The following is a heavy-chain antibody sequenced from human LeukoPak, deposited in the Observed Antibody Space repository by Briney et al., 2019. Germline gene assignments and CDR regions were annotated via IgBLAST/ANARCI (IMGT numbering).Heavy chain of an antibody. Sequence: SETLSLTCAVYGGSFSGYYWTWIRQPPGKGLEWIGEINHSASTNYNPSLKSRVTISVDTSKNQFSLKLSSVTAADTAVYYCARGFTRLVGAPSSFDYWGQGTLVTVSS. V-gene: IGHV4-34*01. CDR3: ARGFTRLVGAPSSFDY. J-gene: IGHJ4*02. CDR1: GGSFSGYY. CDR2: INHSAST. D-gene: IGHD1-26*01.